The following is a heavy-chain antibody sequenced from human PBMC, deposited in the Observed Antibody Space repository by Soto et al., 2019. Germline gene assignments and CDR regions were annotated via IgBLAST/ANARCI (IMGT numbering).Heavy chain of an antibody. CDR1: GGSIRSFS. CDR2: IYNSGST. D-gene: IGHD2-15*01. V-gene: IGHV4-4*09. J-gene: IGHJ5*02. Sequence: TSETLSLTCSVSGGSIRSFSWSWIRQPPGRGLEWIGYIYNSGSTNYNPSLKSRATISVDTSKNQFSLTLTSVTAADTAVYYCARFHKYSEANWFDPWGQGTLVTVSS. CDR3: ARFHKYSEANWFDP.